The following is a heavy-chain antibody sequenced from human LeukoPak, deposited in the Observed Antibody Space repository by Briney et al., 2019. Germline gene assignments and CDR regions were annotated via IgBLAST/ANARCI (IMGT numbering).Heavy chain of an antibody. D-gene: IGHD6-13*01. CDR2: IIPIFGTA. Sequence: GASVKVSCKASGGTFSSYAISWVRQAPGQGLEWMGGIIPIFGTANYAQKFQGRVTITADESTSTAYMELSSLRSEDTAVYYCARHSSSWPPTYFHYWGQGTLVTVSS. V-gene: IGHV1-69*13. J-gene: IGHJ4*02. CDR3: ARHSSSWPPTYFHY. CDR1: GGTFSSYA.